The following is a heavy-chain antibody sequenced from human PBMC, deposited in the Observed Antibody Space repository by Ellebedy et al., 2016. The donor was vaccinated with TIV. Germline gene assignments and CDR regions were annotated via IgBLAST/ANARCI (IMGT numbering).Heavy chain of an antibody. J-gene: IGHJ5*02. CDR3: ARLNSGGFDP. CDR2: IYFSGST. Sequence: MPSETLSLTCIVSRDSIGYDYWSWIRQPPGKGLEWIGHIYFSGSTTYNPSLKSRVTISVDTPKNHFSLKVKSVTAPDTAVYYCARLNSGGFDPWGQGTLVTVSS. V-gene: IGHV4-59*08. D-gene: IGHD3-10*01. CDR1: RDSIGYDY.